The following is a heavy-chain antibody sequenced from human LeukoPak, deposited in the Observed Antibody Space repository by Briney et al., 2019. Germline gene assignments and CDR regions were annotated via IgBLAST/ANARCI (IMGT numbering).Heavy chain of an antibody. J-gene: IGHJ4*02. V-gene: IGHV3-21*04. D-gene: IGHD6-19*01. CDR2: ITSSSTYM. CDR3: AKINRGQVAGHVDF. CDR1: GFTFSTYN. Sequence: GGSLRLSCAASGFTFSTYNMNWVRQVPGKGLEWVSSITSSSTYMFYADSVKGRFTISRDNSKNTLYLHINSLRAEDTALYYCAKINRGQVAGHVDFWGQGTLVSVSS.